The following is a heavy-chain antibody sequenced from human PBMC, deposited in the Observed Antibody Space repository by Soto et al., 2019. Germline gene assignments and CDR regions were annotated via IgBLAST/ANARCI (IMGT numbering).Heavy chain of an antibody. J-gene: IGHJ6*02. Sequence: QVQLVQTGAKVKKPGASVKVSCKASGYTFTSYAMHWVRQAPGQRLEWMGWINAGNGNTKYSQMFQGRVTITRDTSASTAYMELSSLRSEDTAVYYCASSYYYDSSGYSSLYYYYGMDVWGQGTTVTVSS. V-gene: IGHV1-3*01. D-gene: IGHD3-22*01. CDR3: ASSYYYDSSGYSSLYYYYGMDV. CDR2: INAGNGNT. CDR1: GYTFTSYA.